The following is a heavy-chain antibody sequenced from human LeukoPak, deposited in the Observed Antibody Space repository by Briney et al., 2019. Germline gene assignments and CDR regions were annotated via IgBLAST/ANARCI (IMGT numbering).Heavy chain of an antibody. Sequence: GGSLRLSCAASGFTFSSYAMSWVRQAPGKGLEWVSAISGSGGSTYYADSVKGRFTISRDNSKNSLYLQMNSLRAEDTAVYYCASLWYYYGSGRYSSPRDYWGQGTRVTVSS. V-gene: IGHV3-23*01. CDR3: ASLWYYYGSGRYSSPRDY. D-gene: IGHD3-10*01. CDR1: GFTFSSYA. J-gene: IGHJ4*02. CDR2: ISGSGGST.